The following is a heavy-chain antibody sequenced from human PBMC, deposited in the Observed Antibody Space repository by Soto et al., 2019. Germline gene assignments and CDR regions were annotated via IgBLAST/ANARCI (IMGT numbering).Heavy chain of an antibody. Sequence: GGSLRLSCAASGFMFRSYAMHWVRQAPGKGLEWVAGIWYDGSTKYYGDSVKGRYSISRDNSKNMLDLQMNSLRAEDTAVYYCARVVSSSSWHIPHFDQWGQGTLVTVSS. CDR2: IWYDGSTK. J-gene: IGHJ4*02. CDR1: GFMFRSYA. CDR3: ARVVSSSSWHIPHFDQ. V-gene: IGHV3-33*01. D-gene: IGHD6-13*01.